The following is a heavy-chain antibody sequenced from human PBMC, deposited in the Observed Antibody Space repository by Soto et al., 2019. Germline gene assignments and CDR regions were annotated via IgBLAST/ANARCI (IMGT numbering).Heavy chain of an antibody. Sequence: QVQLVQSGAEVEKPGASVKVSCKASGYTFTSYAMHWVHQAPGQRREWMGWINAGNGNTKYSQKFQGTVTITRDTSASTADMELSSLRSEDTAVYYCARGPGGPDGPGDYWGQGTLVTVSS. J-gene: IGHJ4*02. V-gene: IGHV1-3*01. CDR1: GYTFTSYA. D-gene: IGHD2-15*01. CDR3: ARGPGGPDGPGDY. CDR2: INAGNGNT.